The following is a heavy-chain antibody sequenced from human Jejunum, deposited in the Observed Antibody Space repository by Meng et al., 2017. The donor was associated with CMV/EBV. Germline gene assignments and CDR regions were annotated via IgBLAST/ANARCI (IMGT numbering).Heavy chain of an antibody. CDR2: NKEEEGEK. CDR1: FRNKW. Sequence: FRNKWMNWGRQGPGKGREGVGKNKEEEGEKKFLDSGRGRITSSRDNAKKSLYLQMSSLRVEDTAVYYCAREGTQLWPPNWFFDLWGRGTRVTVSS. CDR3: AREGTQLWPPNWFFDL. J-gene: IGHJ2*01. V-gene: IGHV3-7*01. D-gene: IGHD5-18*01.